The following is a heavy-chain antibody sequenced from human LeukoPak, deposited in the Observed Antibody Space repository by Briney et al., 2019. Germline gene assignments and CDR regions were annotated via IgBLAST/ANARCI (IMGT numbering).Heavy chain of an antibody. D-gene: IGHD5-24*01. CDR1: GGTFSSYA. CDR2: IIPIFGTA. V-gene: IGHV1-69*05. J-gene: IGHJ3*02. CDR3: ARANYAFDI. Sequence: GASVNLSCKASGGTFSSYAISWVRQPPGQGREWMGGIIPIFGTANYAQKFQGRVTITTDESTSTAYMELSSLRSEDTAVYYCARANYAFDIWGEGTMVTVSS.